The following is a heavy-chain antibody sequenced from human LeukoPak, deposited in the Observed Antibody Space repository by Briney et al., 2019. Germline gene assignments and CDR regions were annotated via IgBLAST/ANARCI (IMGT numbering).Heavy chain of an antibody. CDR2: INWNGGST. D-gene: IGHD2-15*01. CDR3: ARDGCSGGSCYRDY. CDR1: GFTFDDYD. J-gene: IGHJ4*02. V-gene: IGHV3-20*04. Sequence: PGGSLRLSCAASGFTFDDYDVSWVRQAPGKGLEWVSGINWNGGSTTYADSVKGRFTISRDNAENSLYLQMNSLRAEDTALYYCARDGCSGGSCYRDYWGQGTLVTVSS.